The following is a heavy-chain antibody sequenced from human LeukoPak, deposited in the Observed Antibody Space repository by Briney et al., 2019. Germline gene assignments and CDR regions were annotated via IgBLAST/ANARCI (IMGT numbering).Heavy chain of an antibody. CDR1: GGTFSSYY. CDR2: INHSGST. V-gene: IGHV4-34*08. J-gene: IGHJ4*02. Sequence: SETLSLTCAVYGGTFSSYYWSWIRQPPGQGLEWIGEINHSGSTNYNPSLKSRVTISIDTAKNQCSLKLSSVTAADTAVYYCAGARTRYYDILTGYFYWGQGTLVTVSS. CDR3: AGARTRYYDILTGYFY. D-gene: IGHD3-9*01.